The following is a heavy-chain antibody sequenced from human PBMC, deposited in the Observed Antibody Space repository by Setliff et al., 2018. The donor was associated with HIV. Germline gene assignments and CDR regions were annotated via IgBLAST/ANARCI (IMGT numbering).Heavy chain of an antibody. Sequence: WASVKVSCKFSGYSLTDFSIHWVRQAPGKGLEWMGGFDPEDGETIYAQKFQGRVTMTEDTSTDTAYMELSSLRSQDTALYYCATFRRGSGRYYYYMDVWGKGTTVTVSS. V-gene: IGHV1-24*01. CDR3: ATFRRGSGRYYYYMDV. D-gene: IGHD3-10*01. CDR2: FDPEDGET. J-gene: IGHJ6*03. CDR1: GYSLTDFS.